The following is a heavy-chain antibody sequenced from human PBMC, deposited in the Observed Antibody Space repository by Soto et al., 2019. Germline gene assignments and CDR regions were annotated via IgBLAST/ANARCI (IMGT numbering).Heavy chain of an antibody. CDR1: GFTFSSYG. CDR3: AREKIQRFTYYYYYGMDV. V-gene: IGHV3-33*01. D-gene: IGHD3-16*01. J-gene: IGHJ6*02. CDR2: IWYDGSNK. Sequence: ESGGGVVQPGRSLRLSCAASGFTFSSYGMHWVRQAPGKGLEWVAVIWYDGSNKYYADSAKGRFTISRDNSKNTLYLQMNSLRAEDTAVYYCAREKIQRFTYYYYYGMDVWGQGTTVTVSS.